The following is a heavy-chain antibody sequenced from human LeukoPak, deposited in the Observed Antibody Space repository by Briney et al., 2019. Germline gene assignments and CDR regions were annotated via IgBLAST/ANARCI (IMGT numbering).Heavy chain of an antibody. CDR1: GFTFSSHD. CDR3: AKDRSKGSYGDDFYF. J-gene: IGHJ4*02. V-gene: IGHV3-30*18. CDR2: ISYDGGKK. Sequence: PGGSLRLSCAASGFTFSSHDMHWVRQAPDKGLEWVAIISYDGGKKDYADSVKGRFTISRDNSRNTLYLQMNSLRAEDTAVYYCAKDRSKGSYGDDFYFWGQGTLVTVSS. D-gene: IGHD3-16*01.